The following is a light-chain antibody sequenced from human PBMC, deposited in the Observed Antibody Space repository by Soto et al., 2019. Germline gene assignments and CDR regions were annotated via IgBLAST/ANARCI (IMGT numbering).Light chain of an antibody. CDR2: DAS. CDR1: QSISSW. CDR3: QQYNSYWT. J-gene: IGKJ1*01. Sequence: DIQMTQSPSTLSASVGDRVTITCRASQSISSWLAWYQQKPGKAPKLLIYDASSLESGVPSRFSGSGSGTEFTLTLSSLQPDDFATYYCQQYNSYWTFGPGTK. V-gene: IGKV1-5*01.